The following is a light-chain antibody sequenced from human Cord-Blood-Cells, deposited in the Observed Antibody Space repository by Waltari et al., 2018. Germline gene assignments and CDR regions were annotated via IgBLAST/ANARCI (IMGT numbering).Light chain of an antibody. CDR2: AAS. J-gene: IGKJ1*01. CDR3: QQLNSYQWT. CDR1: QGINNY. V-gene: IGKV1-9*01. Sequence: IQLTQSPSTLSASVGDRVTITCRASQGINNYLAWYQQKPGKAPKLLNYAASTLQSGVPSIFSGSGSGTDFTLTISSLHPEDFASYYCQQLNSYQWTFGQGTKVEVK.